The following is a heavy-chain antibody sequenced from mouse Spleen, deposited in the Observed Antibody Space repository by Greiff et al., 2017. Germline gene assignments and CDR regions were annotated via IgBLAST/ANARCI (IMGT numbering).Heavy chain of an antibody. CDR3: ARGWLSY. J-gene: IGHJ2*01. D-gene: IGHD2-3*01. CDR1: GYAFTNYL. CDR2: INPGSGGT. V-gene: IGHV1-54*01. Sequence: VKLQESGAELVRPGTSVKVSCKASGYAFTNYLIGWVKQRPGQGLEWIGVINPGSGGTNYNEKFKGKATLTADKSSSTAYMQLSSLTSEDSAVYFCARGWLSYWGQGTTLTVSS.